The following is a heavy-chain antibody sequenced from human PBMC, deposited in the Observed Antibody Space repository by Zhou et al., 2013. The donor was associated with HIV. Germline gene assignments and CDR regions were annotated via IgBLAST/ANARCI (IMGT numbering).Heavy chain of an antibody. CDR1: GGTFSSYT. Sequence: QVQLVQSGAEVKKPGSSVKVSCKASGGTFSSYTISWVRQAPGQGLEWMGTIIPMYGTANYAQKFQGRVTITTDESTSTAYMELSSLRYEDTAVFYCAGTTVVNPRAPDYWGQGTLVTVSS. V-gene: IGHV1-69*05. J-gene: IGHJ4*02. CDR3: AGTTVVNPRAPDY. CDR2: IIPMYGTA. D-gene: IGHD4-17*01.